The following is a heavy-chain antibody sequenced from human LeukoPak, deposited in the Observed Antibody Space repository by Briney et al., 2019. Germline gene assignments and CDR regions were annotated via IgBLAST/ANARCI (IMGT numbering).Heavy chain of an antibody. V-gene: IGHV4-34*01. D-gene: IGHD6-13*01. J-gene: IGHJ4*02. Sequence: PSETLSLTCAVYGGSFSGYYWSWIRQPPGKGLEWIGEINHSGSTNYNPSLKSRVTISVDTSKNQFSLKLSSVTAADTAVYYCASRTAAGLYYSDYWGQGTLVTVSS. CDR2: INHSGST. CDR1: GGSFSGYY. CDR3: ASRTAAGLYYSDY.